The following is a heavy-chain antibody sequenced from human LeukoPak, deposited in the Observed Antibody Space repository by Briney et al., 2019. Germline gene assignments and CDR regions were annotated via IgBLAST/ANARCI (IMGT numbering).Heavy chain of an antibody. CDR2: INPNSGGT. Sequence: GASVKVSFKSSGYTFTGYYMHWVRQAPGQGLEWMGWINPNSGGTNYAQKFQGRVTMTRDTSISTAYMELSRLRYDDTAVYYCARDLWRIAPDYWGQGTLVPVSS. J-gene: IGHJ4*02. CDR3: ARDLWRIAPDY. V-gene: IGHV1-2*02. CDR1: GYTFTGYY. D-gene: IGHD6-13*01.